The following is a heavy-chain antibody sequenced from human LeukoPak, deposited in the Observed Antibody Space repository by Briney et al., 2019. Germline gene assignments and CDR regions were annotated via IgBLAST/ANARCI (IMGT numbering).Heavy chain of an antibody. CDR3: ARGGVGATTYAWFDP. CDR1: GYTFTGYY. V-gene: IGHV1-46*01. J-gene: IGHJ5*02. Sequence: ASVTVSSKASGYTFTGYYMHWVRQAPGQGLECMGIINPSGGSTSYAQKFQGRVTMTRDMSTSTVYMELSSLRSEGTAVYYCARGGVGATTYAWFDPWGQGTLVTVSS. D-gene: IGHD1-26*01. CDR2: INPSGGST.